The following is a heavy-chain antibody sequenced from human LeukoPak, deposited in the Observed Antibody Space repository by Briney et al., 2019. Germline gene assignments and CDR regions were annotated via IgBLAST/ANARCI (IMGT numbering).Heavy chain of an antibody. Sequence: SVKVSCKASGGTFSSYAISWVRQAPGQGLEWMGGIIPIFGTANYAQKFQGRVTITADESTSTAYMELSSLRSEDTAVYYCAREGPFYTRGMVYAKRWFDPWGQGTLLTVSS. V-gene: IGHV1-69*13. CDR1: GGTFSSYA. J-gene: IGHJ5*02. CDR3: AREGPFYTRGMVYAKRWFDP. CDR2: IIPIFGTA. D-gene: IGHD2-8*01.